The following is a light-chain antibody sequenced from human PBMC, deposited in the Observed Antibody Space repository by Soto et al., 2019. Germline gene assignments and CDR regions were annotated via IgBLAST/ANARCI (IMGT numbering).Light chain of an antibody. Sequence: QSALTQPASVSGSPGQSITLSCSGTGSDVGHYNYVSWYQQHPGKAPKLIIYEVSNRPSGVSNRFSGSKSGNTASLTISGLQADDEADYYCSSYTTTSTLGVFGGGTQLTVL. V-gene: IGLV2-14*01. CDR3: SSYTTTSTLGV. CDR1: GSDVGHYNY. J-gene: IGLJ2*01. CDR2: EVS.